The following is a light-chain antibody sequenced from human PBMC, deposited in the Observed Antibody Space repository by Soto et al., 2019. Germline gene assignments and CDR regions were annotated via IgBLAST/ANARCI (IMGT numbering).Light chain of an antibody. CDR2: DSS. J-gene: IGKJ5*01. CDR1: QNVDKF. CDR3: QQRSNWPPKIT. V-gene: IGKV3-11*01. Sequence: EIELTQSPATLALSPGETATLSCRASQNVDKFLAWYQQRPGQPPRLLIFDSSNRATGVPVRFSGSGSGTDFTLTISSLEPEDFAVYYCQQRSNWPPKITFGQGTRLEIK.